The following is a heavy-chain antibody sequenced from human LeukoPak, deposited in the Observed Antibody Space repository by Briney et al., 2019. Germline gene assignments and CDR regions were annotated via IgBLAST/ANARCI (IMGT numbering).Heavy chain of an antibody. Sequence: ASVKVSCKASGYTFTSYYMHWVRQAPGQGLEWMGWINPNSGGTNYAQKFQGRVTMTRNTSISTAYMELSSLRSEDTAVYYCASGSFEVVTAMSYFDYWGQGTLVTVSS. CDR1: GYTFTSYY. D-gene: IGHD2-21*02. CDR3: ASGSFEVVTAMSYFDY. V-gene: IGHV1-2*02. CDR2: INPNSGGT. J-gene: IGHJ4*02.